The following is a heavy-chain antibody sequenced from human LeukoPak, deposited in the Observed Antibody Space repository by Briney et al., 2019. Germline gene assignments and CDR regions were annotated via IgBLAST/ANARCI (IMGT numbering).Heavy chain of an antibody. CDR2: ISSSGST. CDR3: ARVKGVVTAILDY. J-gene: IGHJ4*02. CDR1: GDSISSGDYY. D-gene: IGHD2-21*02. Sequence: SETLSLTCTVSGDSISSGDYYWSWIRQPAGKGLEWIGRISSSGSTNYNPSLKSRVTISVDTSKNQFSLKLISVTAADTAVYYCARVKGVVTAILDYWGQGTLVTVSS. V-gene: IGHV4-61*02.